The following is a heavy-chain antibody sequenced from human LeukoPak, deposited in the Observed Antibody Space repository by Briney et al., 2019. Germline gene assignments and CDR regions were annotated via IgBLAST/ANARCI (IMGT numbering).Heavy chain of an antibody. V-gene: IGHV3-21*01. CDR3: ARLPTRYSGYDYSGEFDY. CDR1: GFTFSSYS. Sequence: GGSLRLTCAASGFTFSSYSMNWVRQAPGKGLEWLSSTSTSSSYIYYADSVKGRFTIARDNAKNSLYLQMNSLRAEDTAVYYCARLPTRYSGYDYSGEFDYWGQGTLVTVSS. CDR2: TSTSSSYI. D-gene: IGHD5-12*01. J-gene: IGHJ4*02.